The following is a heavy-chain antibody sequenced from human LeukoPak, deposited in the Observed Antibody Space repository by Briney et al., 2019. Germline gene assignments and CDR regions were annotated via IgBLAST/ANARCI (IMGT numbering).Heavy chain of an antibody. CDR2: MNPNSGDT. D-gene: IGHD3-10*01. V-gene: IGHV1-8*01. CDR1: GYTFSSYD. J-gene: IGHJ6*03. Sequence: ASVKVSCKASGYTFSSYDINWVRQATGQGLEWMGWMNPNSGDTGHAQKFQGRVTMTRNTSITTAYMELSSLRSEDTAVYFCARDPRYGSGSYFPFGYYYYYMDVWGKGTTVTVSS. CDR3: ARDPRYGSGSYFPFGYYYYYMDV.